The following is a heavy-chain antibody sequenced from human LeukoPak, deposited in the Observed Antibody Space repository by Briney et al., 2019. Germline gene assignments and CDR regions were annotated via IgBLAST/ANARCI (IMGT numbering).Heavy chain of an antibody. J-gene: IGHJ4*02. Sequence: GGSLRLSCAASGFTFSSYAMSWVRQAPGKGLEWVSGISVSGGSTHYADSVKGQFTISRDNSKNTLWLQMNSLRAEDTALYYCAKKGDSGWVFDYWGQGTLVTVSS. CDR2: ISVSGGST. D-gene: IGHD6-19*01. CDR3: AKKGDSGWVFDY. V-gene: IGHV3-23*01. CDR1: GFTFSSYA.